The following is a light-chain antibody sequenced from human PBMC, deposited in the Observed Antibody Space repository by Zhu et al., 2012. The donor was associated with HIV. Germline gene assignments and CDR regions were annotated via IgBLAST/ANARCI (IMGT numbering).Light chain of an antibody. Sequence: IQMTQSPSSLSASAGDRVTLTCRASHDIRTYLAWYRQTPGEAPELLIYAASTLQLGVPXRFSGSGSGTEFTLTISSLQPEDVGMYYCQKXDSAPFTFGPGTRV. CDR2: AAS. V-gene: IGKV1-27*01. CDR3: QKXDSAPFT. J-gene: IGKJ3*01. CDR1: HDIRTY.